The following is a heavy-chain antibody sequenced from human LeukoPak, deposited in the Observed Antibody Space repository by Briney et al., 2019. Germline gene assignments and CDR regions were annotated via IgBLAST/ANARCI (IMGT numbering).Heavy chain of an antibody. CDR3: ARAAHYGDYALVKYYFDY. CDR1: GLIFDDYG. D-gene: IGHD4-17*01. J-gene: IGHJ4*02. V-gene: IGHV3-20*04. Sequence: GGSLRLSCAASGLIFDDYGMNWVRQAPGKGLEWVSGINWNGGSTGYADSVKGRFNISRDNAKNSLYLQMNSLRAEDTALYYCARAAHYGDYALVKYYFDYWGQGTLVTVSA. CDR2: INWNGGST.